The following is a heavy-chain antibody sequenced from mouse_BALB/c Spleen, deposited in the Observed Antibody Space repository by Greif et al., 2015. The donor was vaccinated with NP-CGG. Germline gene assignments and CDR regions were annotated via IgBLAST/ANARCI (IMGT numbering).Heavy chain of an antibody. V-gene: IGHV5-6-5*01. Sequence: DVQLVESGGGLAKPGGSLKLSCAASGFTFSTYGMSWVRQTPEKRLDWVASISSGGSTYYPDSVKGRFALSGDNARNIRYLKMSSRRSEDTASYYWARTGYFDFWGAGTTVTVSS. CDR3: ARTGYFDF. CDR1: GFTFSTYG. J-gene: IGHJ1*01. CDR2: ISSGGST.